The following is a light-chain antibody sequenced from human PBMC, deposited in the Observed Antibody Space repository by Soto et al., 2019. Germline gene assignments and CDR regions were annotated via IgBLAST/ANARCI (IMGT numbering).Light chain of an antibody. V-gene: IGKV1-5*03. J-gene: IGKJ4*01. CDR2: KAS. Sequence: DIQMTQSPSTLAAAVGDRVAMTCRASQSISSWLAWYQQKPGKAPKLLIYKASSLEGGVPSRFSGSGSGTDFTLTISSLQPDDFATYYCQQYHSYSLTFGGGTKV. CDR1: QSISSW. CDR3: QQYHSYSLT.